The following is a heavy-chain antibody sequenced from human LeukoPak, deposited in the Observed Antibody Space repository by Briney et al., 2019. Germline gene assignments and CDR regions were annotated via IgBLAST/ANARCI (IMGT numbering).Heavy chain of an antibody. CDR2: IRSKAYGGTT. CDR3: TKDVLGSGWYYFDY. Sequence: GGSLRLSCAASGFTFSNARMSWVRQAPGKGLEWVGFIRSKAYGGTTEYAASVKGRFSISRDDSKSVAYLQMISLKTEDTAVYYCTKDVLGSGWYYFDYWGQGTLVTVSS. V-gene: IGHV3-49*04. D-gene: IGHD6-19*01. J-gene: IGHJ4*02. CDR1: GFTFSNAR.